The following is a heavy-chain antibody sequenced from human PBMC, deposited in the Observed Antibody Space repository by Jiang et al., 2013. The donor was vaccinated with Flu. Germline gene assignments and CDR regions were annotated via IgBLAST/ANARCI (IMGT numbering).Heavy chain of an antibody. CDR1: GGSISSYY. Sequence: LTCTVSGGSISSYYWSWIRQPPGKGLEVDWYIYYSGSTNYNPPSRVRVTISVDTSKNQFSLKLSSVTAADTAVYYCARARSITAAGTGAFDIWGQGTMVTVSS. D-gene: IGHD6-13*01. CDR2: IYYSGST. J-gene: IGHJ3*02. CDR3: ARARSITAAGTGAFDI. V-gene: IGHV4-59*01.